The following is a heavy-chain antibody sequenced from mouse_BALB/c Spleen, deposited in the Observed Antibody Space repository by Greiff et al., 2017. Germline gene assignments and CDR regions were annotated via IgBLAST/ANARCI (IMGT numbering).Heavy chain of an antibody. D-gene: IGHD2-10*02. Sequence: EVKLEESGGGLVQPGGSRKLSCAASGFTFSSFGMHWVRQAPEKGLEWVAYISSGSSTIYYADTVKGRFTISRDNPKNTLFLQMTSLRSEDTAMYYCARQYGNYYAMDYWGQGTSVTVSS. CDR1: GFTFSSFG. J-gene: IGHJ4*01. CDR2: ISSGSSTI. V-gene: IGHV5-17*02. CDR3: ARQYGNYYAMDY.